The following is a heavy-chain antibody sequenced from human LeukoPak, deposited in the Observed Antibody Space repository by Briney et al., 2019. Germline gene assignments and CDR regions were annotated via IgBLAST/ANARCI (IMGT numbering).Heavy chain of an antibody. J-gene: IGHJ4*02. CDR1: GFTFSSSA. CDR2: ISGSGGST. Sequence: GGSLRLSCAASGFTFSSSAMSWVRQAPGKGLERVSAISGSGGSTYYADSVKGRFTISRDNSKNTLYLQMNSLRAEDTAVYYCAKFLRYDFWSGAGFDYWGQGTLVTVSS. V-gene: IGHV3-23*01. D-gene: IGHD3-3*01. CDR3: AKFLRYDFWSGAGFDY.